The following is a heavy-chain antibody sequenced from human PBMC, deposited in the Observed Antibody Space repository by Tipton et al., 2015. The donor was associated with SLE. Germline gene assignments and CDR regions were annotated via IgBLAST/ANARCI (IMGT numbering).Heavy chain of an antibody. Sequence: SLRLSCAASGFTFRSYEMNWVRQAPGKGLEWVSFISSSGSTMYYADSVKGRFTISRDNARNSLYLQVNSLRAEDTAVYYCASVTEYSSGWSLGYWGQGTLVTVSS. J-gene: IGHJ4*02. CDR1: GFTFRSYE. V-gene: IGHV3-48*03. CDR2: ISSSGSTM. D-gene: IGHD6-19*01. CDR3: ASVTEYSSGWSLGY.